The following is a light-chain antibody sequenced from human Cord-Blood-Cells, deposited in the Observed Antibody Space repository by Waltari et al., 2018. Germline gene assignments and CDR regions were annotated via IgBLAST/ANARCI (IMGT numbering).Light chain of an antibody. CDR1: QGVSSSY. J-gene: IGKJ2*03. CDR2: GAS. CDR3: QQYGSSPRYS. Sequence: EIVLTQSPGTLSLSPVERATLSCRESQGVSSSYLAWYQQKPGQAPRLLIYGASSTATGIPDRFSVSRSGTDFTLTISRLEPEDVAVYYCQQYGSSPRYSFGQGTKLEIK. V-gene: IGKV3-20*01.